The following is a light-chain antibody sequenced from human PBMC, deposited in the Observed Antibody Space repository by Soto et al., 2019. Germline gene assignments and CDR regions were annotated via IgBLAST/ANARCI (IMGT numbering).Light chain of an antibody. CDR3: QQYNNLPPIT. Sequence: VLTQTQGTLSLSPGEIATLSCMAIQSVSSSYLAWYQQKPGQAPRLLIYGASTRATGIPARFSGSGSETEFTLTISSLQSEDFAVYYCQQYNNLPPITFGQGTRLAIK. J-gene: IGKJ5*01. CDR1: QSVSSSY. V-gene: IGKV3D-7*01. CDR2: GAS.